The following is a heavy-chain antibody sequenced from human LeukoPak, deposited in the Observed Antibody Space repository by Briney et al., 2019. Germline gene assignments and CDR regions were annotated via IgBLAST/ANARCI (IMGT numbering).Heavy chain of an antibody. CDR2: IFYSGST. V-gene: IGHV4-39*01. Sequence: PSETLSLTCTVSGGSISSSSYYWAWIRQPPGKGLEWIGNIFYSGSTYYNPSLKSRVTISVDTSKNQFSLKLSSVTAADTAVYFCARGPYSYDSSGAFDIWGQGTMVTVSS. J-gene: IGHJ3*02. CDR3: ARGPYSYDSSGAFDI. D-gene: IGHD3-22*01. CDR1: GGSISSSSYY.